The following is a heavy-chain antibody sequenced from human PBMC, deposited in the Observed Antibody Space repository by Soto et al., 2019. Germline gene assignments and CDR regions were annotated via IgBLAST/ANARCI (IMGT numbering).Heavy chain of an antibody. CDR3: ARGSSWAHFDY. D-gene: IGHD6-13*01. V-gene: IGHV1-3*04. CDR1: GYTFTSYV. Sequence: QVQLVQSGAEVKKPGASVKVSCKPSGYTFTSYVIHWVRQAPGQGLEWMGWINTAKDNTQYSQNYQGRVTITRDTSASIVHMEVSSLRSEDTAVYYCARGSSWAHFDYWGQGTLVTVSS. CDR2: INTAKDNT. J-gene: IGHJ4*02.